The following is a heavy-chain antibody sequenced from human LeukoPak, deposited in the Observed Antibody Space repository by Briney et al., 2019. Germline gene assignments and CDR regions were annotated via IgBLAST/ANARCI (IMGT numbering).Heavy chain of an antibody. CDR1: GGSISSGDFY. CDR2: IYYSGST. CDR3: ARALGYCGSTKCNYGLDV. V-gene: IGHV4-30-4*01. D-gene: IGHD2-2*01. Sequence: PSETLSLTCTVSGGSISSGDFYWSWLRQPPGKGLEWIGYIYYSGSTYYNPSLKSRVTISVDTSKNEFSLKLSSVTAADTAVYYCARALGYCGSTKCNYGLDVWGQGTTVTVSS. J-gene: IGHJ6*02.